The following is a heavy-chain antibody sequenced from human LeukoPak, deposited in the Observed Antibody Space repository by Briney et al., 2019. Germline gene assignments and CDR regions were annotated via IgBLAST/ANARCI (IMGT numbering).Heavy chain of an antibody. CDR3: ARQDDIVGANTLVH. CDR2: IYYSGST. Sequence: PSETLSLTCTVSGGSISSYYWSWIRQPPGKGLEWIGYIYYSGSTNYNPSLKGRVTISVDTSNNQVSLKLRSVTAADTAVYYCARQDDIVGANTLVHWGQGILVTVSS. CDR1: GGSISSYY. V-gene: IGHV4-59*08. J-gene: IGHJ4*02. D-gene: IGHD1-26*01.